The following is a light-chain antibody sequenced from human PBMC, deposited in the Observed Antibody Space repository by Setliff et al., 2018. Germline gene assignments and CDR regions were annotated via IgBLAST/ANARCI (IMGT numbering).Light chain of an antibody. CDR3: CSYGGTLDV. CDR1: SSDVGGYNS. CDR2: DVS. Sequence: VLTQPRSVSGSPGQSVTISCTGTSSDVGGYNSVSWYQQHPDKPPKLIIYDVSTRPSGVPDRFSGSKSGNTASLTISGLQAEDEADYYCCSYGGTLDVFGTGTKGTVL. J-gene: IGLJ1*01. V-gene: IGLV2-11*01.